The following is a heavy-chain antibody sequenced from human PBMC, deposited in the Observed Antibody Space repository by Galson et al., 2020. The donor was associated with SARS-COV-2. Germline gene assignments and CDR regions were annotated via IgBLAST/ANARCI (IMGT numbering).Heavy chain of an antibody. Sequence: ASETLSLTCTVSGGGVGSTSFYWGWLRQPPGKGLEWIGSIYYSGTTNYNPSFKRRVTMSIDTSENRFSLKLTSVTAADTAVYYCARQAVGAEFEYWGQGTLVAVSS. J-gene: IGHJ4*02. V-gene: IGHV4-39*01. CDR3: ARQAVGAEFEY. CDR1: GGGVGSTSFY. D-gene: IGHD1-26*01. CDR2: IYYSGTT.